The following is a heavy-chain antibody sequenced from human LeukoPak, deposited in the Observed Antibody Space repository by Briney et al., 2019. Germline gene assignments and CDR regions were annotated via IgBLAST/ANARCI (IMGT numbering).Heavy chain of an antibody. CDR3: ARWGLGSSWDVFDY. Sequence: SETLSLTCAVYGGSFSGYSWSWIRQPPGQGLEWIGEINHSGSTNYNPSLKCRVIISVHKSQNQFSLKLSSVPAADTAVYYCARWGLGSSWDVFDYWGQGNLVTVSS. CDR1: GGSFSGYS. D-gene: IGHD6-13*01. J-gene: IGHJ4*02. V-gene: IGHV4-34*01. CDR2: INHSGST.